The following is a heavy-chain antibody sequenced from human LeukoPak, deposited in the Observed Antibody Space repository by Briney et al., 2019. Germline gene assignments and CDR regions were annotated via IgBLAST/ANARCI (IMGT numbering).Heavy chain of an antibody. CDR3: ANGLDIVEDTAMVRPPNFDY. CDR1: GFTVSSNN. D-gene: IGHD5-18*01. J-gene: IGHJ4*02. CDR2: IYSGGTT. Sequence: PGGSLRLSCAASGFTVSSNNMSWVRQAPGNGLEWVSVIYSGGTTYYADSANARFTTSRDNSKKTLYLQMNSLRAEDTAVYYCANGLDIVEDTAMVRPPNFDYWGQGTLVTVSS. V-gene: IGHV3-66*01.